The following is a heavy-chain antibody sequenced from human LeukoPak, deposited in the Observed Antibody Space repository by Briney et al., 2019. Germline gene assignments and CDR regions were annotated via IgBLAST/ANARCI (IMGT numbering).Heavy chain of an antibody. V-gene: IGHV1-8*01. CDR2: MNPNSGNT. D-gene: IGHD3-10*01. CDR1: GHTFTSYD. J-gene: IGHJ4*02. Sequence: ASVKVSCKASGHTFTSYDINWVRQATGQGLEWMGWMNPNSGNTGYAQKFQGRVTMTRDTSTSTVYMELSSLRSEDTAVYYCARDPGSYWGQGTLVTVSS. CDR3: ARDPGSY.